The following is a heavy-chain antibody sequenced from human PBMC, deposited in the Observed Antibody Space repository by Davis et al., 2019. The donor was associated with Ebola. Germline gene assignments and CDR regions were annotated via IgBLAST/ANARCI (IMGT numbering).Heavy chain of an antibody. D-gene: IGHD4-17*01. V-gene: IGHV4-39*01. J-gene: IGHJ6*04. CDR3: ARGWPSSVTMDYYAMDV. Sequence: MPSETLSLTCTVSGGSITSNDYYWGWIRQSPGRELEWIGTFYYSGTTFYNPSLKSRITVSVDPSKNQFSLKLSSVTAADTAVYYCARGWPSSVTMDYYAMDVWGKGTTVTVSS. CDR2: FYYSGTT. CDR1: GGSITSNDYY.